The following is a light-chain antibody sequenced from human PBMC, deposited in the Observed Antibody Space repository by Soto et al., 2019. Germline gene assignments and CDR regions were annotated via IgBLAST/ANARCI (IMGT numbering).Light chain of an antibody. CDR2: EFS. J-gene: IGLJ3*02. Sequence: QSALTQPASVSGSPGQSITISCTGTSSDVGGYNYVSWYQQHPGQAPTLMIYEFSNRPSGVSNRFSGSKSGNTASLTISGLQAEDEADYYCSSYTTSSTHWVFGGGTQLTVL. CDR3: SSYTTSSTHWV. V-gene: IGLV2-14*01. CDR1: SSDVGGYNY.